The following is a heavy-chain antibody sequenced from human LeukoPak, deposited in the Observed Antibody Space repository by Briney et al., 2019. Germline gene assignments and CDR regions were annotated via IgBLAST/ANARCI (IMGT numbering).Heavy chain of an antibody. CDR3: ARDRIAAARHWFDP. V-gene: IGHV4-34*01. CDR1: GGSFSGYY. J-gene: IGHJ5*02. Sequence: PSETLSLTCAVYGGSFSGYYWSWIRQPPGKGLEWIGEINHSGSTNYNPSLESRVTISVDTSKNQFSLKLSSVTAADTAVYYCARDRIAAARHWFDPWGQGTLVTVSS. CDR2: INHSGST. D-gene: IGHD6-13*01.